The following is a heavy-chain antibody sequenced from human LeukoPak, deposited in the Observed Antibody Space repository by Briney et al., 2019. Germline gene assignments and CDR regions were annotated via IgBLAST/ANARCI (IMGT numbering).Heavy chain of an antibody. CDR1: GFTVSSNE. J-gene: IGHJ4*02. V-gene: IGHV3-38-3*01. Sequence: GGSLRLSCAASGFTVSSNEMSWVRQAPGKGLEWVSSISGGSTYYADSRKGRFTISRDNSKNTLYLQMNSLRAEDTAVYYCARTLQVGATIDYWGQGTLVTVSS. CDR3: ARTLQVGATIDY. CDR2: ISGGST. D-gene: IGHD1-26*01.